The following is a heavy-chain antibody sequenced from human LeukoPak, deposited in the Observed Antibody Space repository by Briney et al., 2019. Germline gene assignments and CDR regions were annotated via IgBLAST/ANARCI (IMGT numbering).Heavy chain of an antibody. CDR2: VRGKPYGATT. Sequence: PGGSLRLSCTASAFTFGDYAMNWVRQAPGKGLEWAGFVRGKPYGATTEYAASVKGRFTISRDDSKSIAYLQMNSLKTEDTAVYYCTRAQTEVGAKYYFDYWGQGTLVTVSS. D-gene: IGHD1-26*01. CDR3: TRAQTEVGAKYYFDY. V-gene: IGHV3-49*04. J-gene: IGHJ4*02. CDR1: AFTFGDYA.